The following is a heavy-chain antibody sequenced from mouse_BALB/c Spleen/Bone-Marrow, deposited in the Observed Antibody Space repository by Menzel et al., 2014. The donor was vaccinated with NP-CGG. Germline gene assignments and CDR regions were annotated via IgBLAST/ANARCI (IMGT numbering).Heavy chain of an antibody. CDR3: ARDVPLYDVGYFDY. CDR1: GFTFSSFG. CDR2: ISSGSSTI. V-gene: IGHV5-17*02. D-gene: IGHD2-14*01. Sequence: EVMLVESGGGLVQPGGSPKLSCAASGFTFSSFGMHWVRQAPEKGLEWVAYISSGSSTIYYADTVKGRFTISRDNPKNTLFLQMTSLRSEDTAMYYCARDVPLYDVGYFDYWGQGTTLTVSS. J-gene: IGHJ2*01.